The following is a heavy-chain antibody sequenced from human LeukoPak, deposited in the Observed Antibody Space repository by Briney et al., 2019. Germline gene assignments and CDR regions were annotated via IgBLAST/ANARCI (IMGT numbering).Heavy chain of an antibody. D-gene: IGHD3-22*01. CDR3: ARDSPPLYYYDSSGYYPDY. V-gene: IGHV1-2*02. J-gene: IGHJ4*02. CDR1: GYTFTGYY. Sequence: ASVKVSCKASGYTFTGYYMHWVRQAPGQGLEWMGWINPNSGGTNYAQKFQGRVTMTRDTSISTAYMELSRLRSDDTAVYYCARDSPPLYYYDSSGYYPDYWGQGTLVTVSS. CDR2: INPNSGGT.